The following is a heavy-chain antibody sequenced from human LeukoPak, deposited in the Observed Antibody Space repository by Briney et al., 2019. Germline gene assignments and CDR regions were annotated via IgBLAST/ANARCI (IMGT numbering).Heavy chain of an antibody. CDR2: IYSGGST. V-gene: IGHV3-53*04. CDR1: GFTFSSNY. Sequence: GGSLRLSCAASGFTFSSNYMSWVRQAPGKGLEWVSVIYSGGSTYYADSVKGRFTISRHNSKNTLYLQMNSLRAEDTAVYYCARDRRIIVGATYYYYGMDVWGQGTTVTVSS. D-gene: IGHD1-26*01. J-gene: IGHJ6*02. CDR3: ARDRRIIVGATYYYYGMDV.